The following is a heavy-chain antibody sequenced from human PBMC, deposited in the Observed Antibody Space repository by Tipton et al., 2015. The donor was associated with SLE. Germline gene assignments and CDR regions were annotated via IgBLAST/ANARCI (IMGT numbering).Heavy chain of an antibody. V-gene: IGHV4-59*12. CDR2: IYYSGST. Sequence: GLVKPSETLSLTCTVSGVSISNYYWTWIRQPPGKGLEWIGYIYYSGSTKYNPSLKSRVTMSVDTSKNQFSLKLSSVTAADTAVYYCARAGILTGYYPYFDYWGQGTLVTVSS. J-gene: IGHJ4*02. CDR3: ARAGILTGYYPYFDY. CDR1: GVSISNYY. D-gene: IGHD3-9*01.